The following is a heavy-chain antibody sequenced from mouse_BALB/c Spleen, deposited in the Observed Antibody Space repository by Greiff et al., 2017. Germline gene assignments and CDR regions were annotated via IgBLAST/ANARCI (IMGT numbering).Heavy chain of an antibody. V-gene: IGHV5-17*02. J-gene: IGHJ3*01. D-gene: IGHD2-14*01. Sequence: EVQLVESGGGLVQPGGSRKLSCAASGFTFSSFGMHWVRQAPEKGLEWVAYISSGSSTIYYADTVKGRFTISRDNPKNTLFLQMTSLRSEDTAMYYCARSGYRYDWFAYWGQGTLVTVSA. CDR3: ARSGYRYDWFAY. CDR1: GFTFSSFG. CDR2: ISSGSSTI.